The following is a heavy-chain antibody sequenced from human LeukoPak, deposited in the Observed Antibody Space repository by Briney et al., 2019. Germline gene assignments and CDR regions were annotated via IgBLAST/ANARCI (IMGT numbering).Heavy chain of an antibody. CDR1: GFTFSSYA. D-gene: IGHD5-24*01. CDR2: ISYDGSNK. J-gene: IGHJ3*02. CDR3: AREMATIREDAFDI. V-gene: IGHV3-30-3*01. Sequence: GRSLRLSCAASGFTFSSYAMHWVRQAPGKGLEWVAVISYDGSNKYYADSVKGRFTISRDNSKNTLYLQMNSLRAEDTAVYYCAREMATIREDAFDIWGQGTMVTVSS.